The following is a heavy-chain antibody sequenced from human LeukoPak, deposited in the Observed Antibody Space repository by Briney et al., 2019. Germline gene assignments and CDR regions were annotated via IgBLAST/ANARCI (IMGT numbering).Heavy chain of an antibody. CDR3: ARSGMVTDFDY. Sequence: GASVRVSFTASGYSFTGYYMHWVRQAPGQGRELMGWITPKSGGTNGAQKFQGRVTMTRDTSITTAYMELSRLRSDDTAVYYCARSGMVTDFDYWGQGTLVTVSS. V-gene: IGHV1-2*02. CDR2: ITPKSGGT. J-gene: IGHJ4*02. CDR1: GYSFTGYY. D-gene: IGHD5-18*01.